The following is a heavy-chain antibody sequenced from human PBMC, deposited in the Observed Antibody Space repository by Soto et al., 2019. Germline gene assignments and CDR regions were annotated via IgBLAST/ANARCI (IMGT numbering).Heavy chain of an antibody. CDR3: ARDLGGWPDY. J-gene: IGHJ4*02. V-gene: IGHV1-3*01. Sequence: QVQLVQSGAEVKKPGASVKVSCKASGYTFTSYAMHWVRQAPGQRLEWMGWINAGNGNTKYSQKCQGRVTITRDTFASTAYMELSSLRSEDTAVYYCARDLGGWPDYWGQGTLLTVSS. CDR2: INAGNGNT. CDR1: GYTFTSYA. D-gene: IGHD2-15*01.